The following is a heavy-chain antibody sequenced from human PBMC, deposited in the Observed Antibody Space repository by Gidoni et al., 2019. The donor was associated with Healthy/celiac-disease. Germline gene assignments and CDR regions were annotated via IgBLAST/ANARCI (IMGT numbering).Heavy chain of an antibody. Sequence: GKGLEWIGYIYYSGSTNYNPSLKSRVTISVDTSKNQFSLKLSSVTAADTAVYYCARVRPWGYCSSTSCYRSTTVTTYAFDIWGQGTMVTVSS. CDR2: IYYSGST. V-gene: IGHV4-59*01. D-gene: IGHD2-2*02. CDR3: ARVRPWGYCSSTSCYRSTTVTTYAFDI. J-gene: IGHJ3*02.